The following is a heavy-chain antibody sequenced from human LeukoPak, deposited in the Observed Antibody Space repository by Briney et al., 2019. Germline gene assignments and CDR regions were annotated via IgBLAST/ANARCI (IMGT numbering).Heavy chain of an antibody. V-gene: IGHV2-5*01. CDR3: AHSRGGEGSFVWFDP. J-gene: IGHJ5*02. Sequence: GPTLVKPTQNLTLTCTFSGFSLSTSGVGVGWIRQPPGKALEWLALIYWNDDKRYSPSLKSRLTITKDTSKNQVVLTMTNMDPVDTATYYCAHSRGGEGSFVWFDPWGQGTLVTVSS. CDR1: GFSLSTSGVG. CDR2: IYWNDDK. D-gene: IGHD2-21*01.